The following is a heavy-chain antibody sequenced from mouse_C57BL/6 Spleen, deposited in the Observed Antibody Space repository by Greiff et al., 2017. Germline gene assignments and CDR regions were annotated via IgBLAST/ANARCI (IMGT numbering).Heavy chain of an antibody. Sequence: QVQLQQSGAELVRPGASVTLSCKASGYTFTDYEMHWVKQTPVHGLEWIGAIDPETGGTAYNQKFKGKAILTADKSSSTAYMELRSLTSEDSAVYYCTRYDGSSSYYFDYWGQGTTLTVSS. D-gene: IGHD1-1*01. CDR2: IDPETGGT. V-gene: IGHV1-15*01. CDR3: TRYDGSSSYYFDY. J-gene: IGHJ2*01. CDR1: GYTFTDYE.